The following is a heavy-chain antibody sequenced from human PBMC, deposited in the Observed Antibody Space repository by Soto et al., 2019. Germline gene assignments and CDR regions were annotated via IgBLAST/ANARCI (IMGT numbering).Heavy chain of an antibody. CDR1: GFTFDDYA. J-gene: IGHJ4*02. CDR3: ARGGGWLQSYYFDY. CDR2: ISWNSGSI. Sequence: EVQLVESGGGLVQPGRSLRLSCAASGFTFDDYAMHWVRQAPGKGLEWVSGISWNSGSIGYADSVKGRFTISRDNAKNSLYLQMSSLRAEDTALYYCARGGGWLQSYYFDYWGQGTLVTVSS. V-gene: IGHV3-9*01. D-gene: IGHD3-16*01.